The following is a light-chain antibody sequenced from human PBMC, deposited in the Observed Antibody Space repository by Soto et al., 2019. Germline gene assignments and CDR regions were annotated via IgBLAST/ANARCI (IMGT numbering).Light chain of an antibody. V-gene: IGLV2-14*01. Sequence: QSALTQPASVSASPGQSITLSCTGTSSDVGGYNYVSWYQQFPGKAPKLIIYDVTDRPSGVSDRFSGSKSVNTASLTISGLQAEDEADYYCSSYTSSSDVVFGGGTKVTVL. CDR2: DVT. J-gene: IGLJ2*01. CDR1: SSDVGGYNY. CDR3: SSYTSSSDVV.